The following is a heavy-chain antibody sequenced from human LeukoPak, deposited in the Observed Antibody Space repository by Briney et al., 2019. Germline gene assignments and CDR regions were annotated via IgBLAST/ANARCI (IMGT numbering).Heavy chain of an antibody. J-gene: IGHJ3*02. CDR2: TRSKPYSYTS. CDR3: VGSVTASTTGAI. Sequence: PGGSLRLSCATSGFTFSDHSMDWFRQPPGKGLEWVGRTRSKPYSYTSQYAAYVKGRFTISRDDSKNSLYLQMNSLKPEDTAVYYCVGSVTASTTGAIWGQGTMVTVSS. V-gene: IGHV3-72*01. D-gene: IGHD2-21*02. CDR1: GFTFSDHS.